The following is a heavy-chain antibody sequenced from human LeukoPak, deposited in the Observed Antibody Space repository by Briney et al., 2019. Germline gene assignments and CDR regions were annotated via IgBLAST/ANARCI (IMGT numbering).Heavy chain of an antibody. D-gene: IGHD2-2*01. CDR1: GFTFSDYY. V-gene: IGHV3-11*05. Sequence: GGSLRLSCAASGFTFSDYYMSWIRQAPGKGLEWVSCISGSSSYSNYADSVKGRFTISRDNAKNSPYLQMNSLRADDTAVYYCARDGSRDYWGQGTLVTVSS. J-gene: IGHJ4*02. CDR2: ISGSSSYS. CDR3: ARDGSRDY.